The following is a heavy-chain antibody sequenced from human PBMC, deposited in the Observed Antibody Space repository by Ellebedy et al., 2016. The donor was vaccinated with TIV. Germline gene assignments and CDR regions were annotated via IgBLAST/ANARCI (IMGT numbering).Heavy chain of an antibody. CDR1: GLTFSVYA. Sequence: GGSLRLSXAASGLTFSVYAMTWVRQAPGKGLEWVSNLKGNGESIGYADSVRGRFTISRDIAKNSLYLQMDSLRAEDTAFYYCVRLSLRPRWYLDYWGQGTLVTVSS. CDR2: LKGNGESI. CDR3: VRLSLRPRWYLDY. J-gene: IGHJ4*02. V-gene: IGHV3-20*03. D-gene: IGHD3-16*01.